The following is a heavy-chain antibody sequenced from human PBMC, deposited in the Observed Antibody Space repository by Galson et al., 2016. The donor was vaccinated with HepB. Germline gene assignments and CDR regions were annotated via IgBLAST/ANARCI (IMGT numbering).Heavy chain of an antibody. V-gene: IGHV1-2*02. D-gene: IGHD2-2*01. J-gene: IGHJ6*02. CDR2: INPNSGGT. CDR3: ARNGYEAAMPFYYYGMDV. Sequence: SVKVSCKASGYTFTGYYMHWVRQAPGQGLEWMGWINPNSGGTNYAQKFQGSVTMTRDTSISTAYMELSRQRSDATAVYYCARNGYEAAMPFYYYGMDVWGQGTTVTVSS. CDR1: GYTFTGYY.